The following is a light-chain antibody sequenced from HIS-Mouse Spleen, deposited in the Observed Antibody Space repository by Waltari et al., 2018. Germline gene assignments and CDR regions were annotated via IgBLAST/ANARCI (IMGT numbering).Light chain of an antibody. CDR1: SLPKKY. CDR3: YSTDSSGNHWV. Sequence: SYELTHPPSVSVSPGQPARITCPGDSLPKKYAYWYQQKSGQAAVLVIYEDSKRPPGIPERFSGSSSGTMATLTISGAQVEDEADYYCYSTDSSGNHWVFGGGTKLTVL. J-gene: IGLJ3*02. V-gene: IGLV3-10*01. CDR2: EDS.